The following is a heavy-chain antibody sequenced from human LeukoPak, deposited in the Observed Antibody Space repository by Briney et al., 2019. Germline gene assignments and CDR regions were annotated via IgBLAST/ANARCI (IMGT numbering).Heavy chain of an antibody. CDR3: AKAGVLRYFDWLHGNWFDP. J-gene: IGHJ5*02. CDR1: GFIFSSYE. D-gene: IGHD3-9*01. V-gene: IGHV3-23*01. Sequence: PGGSLRLSCAASGFIFSSYEMNWVRQAPGKGLECVSYISSSGSTYYADSVKGRFTISRDNSKNTLYLQMNSLRAEDTAVYYCAKAGVLRYFDWLHGNWFDPWGQGTLVTVSS. CDR2: ISSSGST.